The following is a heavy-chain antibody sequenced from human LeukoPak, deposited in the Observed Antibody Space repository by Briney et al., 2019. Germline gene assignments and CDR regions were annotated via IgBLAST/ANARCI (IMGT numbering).Heavy chain of an antibody. J-gene: IGHJ3*02. V-gene: IGHV3-33*01. D-gene: IGHD6-13*01. Sequence: PGGSLRLSCAASGFTFSSYGMHWVRQAPGKGLEWVAVIWYDGSNKYYADSVKGRFTISRDNSKNTLYLQMNSLRAEDTAVYYCARGGRSAPPRSRSAFDIWGQGTMVTVSS. CDR1: GFTFSSYG. CDR3: ARGGRSAPPRSRSAFDI. CDR2: IWYDGSNK.